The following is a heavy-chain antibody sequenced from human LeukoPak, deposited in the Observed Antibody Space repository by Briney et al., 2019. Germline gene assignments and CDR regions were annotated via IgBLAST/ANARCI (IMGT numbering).Heavy chain of an antibody. J-gene: IGHJ6*02. D-gene: IGHD4-23*01. CDR3: AREYGGRPYYHYGMDV. CDR1: GYTFTGYY. CDR2: INPNSGGT. V-gene: IGHV1-2*02. Sequence: ASVKVSCKASGYTFTGYYMHWVRQAPGQGLEWMGWINPNSGGTNYAQKFQGRVTMTRDTSISTAYMELSRLRSDDTAVYYCAREYGGRPYYHYGMDVWGQGTTVTVSS.